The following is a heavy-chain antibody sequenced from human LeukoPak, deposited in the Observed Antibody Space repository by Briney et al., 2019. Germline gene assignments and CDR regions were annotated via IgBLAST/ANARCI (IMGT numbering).Heavy chain of an antibody. V-gene: IGHV3-15*01. CDR2: IKSKSDGETT. CDR3: TTGNY. Sequence: PGGSLRLSCAASGLTLSYAWMSRVRQAPGKGLEWAGRIKSKSDGETTDYASPVKGRFTISRDDSKNTLYLQMNSLKSDETAVYYCTTGNYWGQGTLVTVSS. CDR1: GLTLSYAW. J-gene: IGHJ4*02.